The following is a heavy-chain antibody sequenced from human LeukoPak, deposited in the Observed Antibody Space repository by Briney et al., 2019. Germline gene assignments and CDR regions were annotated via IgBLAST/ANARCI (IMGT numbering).Heavy chain of an antibody. D-gene: IGHD6-13*01. CDR3: ARDVSGAWAYSSSWYYFDY. Sequence: GASVKVSCKASGYTFTGYDMHWVRQAPGQGLEWMGWINPNSGCTNYAQKFQGRVTMTRDTSISTAYMELSRLRSDDTAVYYCARDVSGAWAYSSSWYYFDYWGQGTLVTVSS. CDR1: GYTFTGYD. J-gene: IGHJ4*02. V-gene: IGHV1-2*02. CDR2: INPNSGCT.